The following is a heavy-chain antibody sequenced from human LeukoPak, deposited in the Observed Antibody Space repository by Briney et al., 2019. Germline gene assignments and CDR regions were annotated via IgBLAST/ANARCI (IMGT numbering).Heavy chain of an antibody. D-gene: IGHD3-9*01. J-gene: IGHJ4*02. CDR2: IYYSGST. Sequence: SETLSLTCAVYGGSFSGYYWSWIRQPPGKGLEWIGYIYYSGSTNYNPSLKSRVTISVDTPKNQFSLKLSSVTAADTAVYYCARDPYDILTGYFHYFDYWGQGTLVTVSS. CDR3: ARDPYDILTGYFHYFDY. V-gene: IGHV4-59*01. CDR1: GGSFSGYY.